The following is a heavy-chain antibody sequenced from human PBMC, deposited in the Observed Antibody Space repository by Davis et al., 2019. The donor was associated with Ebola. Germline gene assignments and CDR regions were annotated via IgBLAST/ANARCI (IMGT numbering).Heavy chain of an antibody. CDR3: ARGQQQLGGMDV. CDR1: GDSVSSSSAA. Sequence: HSQTLSLTCAISGDSVSSSSAAWNWIRQSPSRGLEWLGRTYYRSKWYNDYAVSVKSRITINPDTSKNQFSLQLNSVTPEDTAVYYCARGQQQLGGMDVWGQGTTVTVSS. J-gene: IGHJ6*02. CDR2: TYYRSKWYN. V-gene: IGHV6-1*01. D-gene: IGHD6-13*01.